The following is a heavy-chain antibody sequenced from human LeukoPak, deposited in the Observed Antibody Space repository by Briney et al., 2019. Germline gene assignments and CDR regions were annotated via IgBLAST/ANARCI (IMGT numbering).Heavy chain of an antibody. J-gene: IGHJ4*02. CDR3: AVERGDSGYEGFDY. D-gene: IGHD5-12*01. Sequence: PSETLSLTCAVYGGSFSGYYWSWIRQPPGKGLEWIGEINHSGSTNYNPSLKSRVTISVDTSKNQFSLKLSSVTAADTAVYYCAVERGDSGYEGFDYWGQGTLVTASS. CDR1: GGSFSGYY. V-gene: IGHV4-34*01. CDR2: INHSGST.